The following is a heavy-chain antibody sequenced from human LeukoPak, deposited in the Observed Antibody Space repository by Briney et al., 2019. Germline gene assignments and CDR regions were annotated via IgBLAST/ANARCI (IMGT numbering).Heavy chain of an antibody. CDR1: GFTFSNYA. V-gene: IGHV3-64*04. D-gene: IGHD5-24*01. J-gene: IGHJ4*02. CDR3: AKDREMATPDLPY. Sequence: GGSLRLSCSASGFTFSNYAMYWVRQAPGKGLEYISAISSNGGSTYYADSVKGRFTISRDNSKNTLYLQMNSLRAEDTAVYYCAKDREMATPDLPYWGQGTLVTVSS. CDR2: ISSNGGST.